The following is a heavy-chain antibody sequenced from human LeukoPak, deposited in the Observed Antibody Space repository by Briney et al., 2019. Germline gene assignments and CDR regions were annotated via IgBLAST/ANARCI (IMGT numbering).Heavy chain of an antibody. V-gene: IGHV4-34*01. CDR1: GGSFSGYH. CDR2: INHSGST. Sequence: SETLSLTCAVYGGSFSGYHWSWIRQPPGKGLEWIGEINHSGSTNYNPSLKSRVTISVDTSKNQFSLKLSSVTATDTAVYYCARGIGYYDSSGYYDFDYWGQGTLVTVSS. D-gene: IGHD3-22*01. CDR3: ARGIGYYDSSGYYDFDY. J-gene: IGHJ4*02.